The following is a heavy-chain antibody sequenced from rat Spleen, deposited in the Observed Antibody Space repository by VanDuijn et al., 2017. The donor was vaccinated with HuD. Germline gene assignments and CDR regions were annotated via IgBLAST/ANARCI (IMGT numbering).Heavy chain of an antibody. Sequence: EVQLVETGGGLVQPGRSLKLSCVASGFTFSNYWMYWIRQAPGKGLEWVSSINTDGGSTYYPDSVKGRFPISRDNAENTVYLQMNSLRSEDTATYYCAKDYGYHYADWYFDFWGPGTMVTVSS. J-gene: IGHJ1*01. CDR1: GFTFSNYW. CDR2: INTDGGST. CDR3: AKDYGYHYADWYFDF. D-gene: IGHD1-7*01. V-gene: IGHV5-58*01.